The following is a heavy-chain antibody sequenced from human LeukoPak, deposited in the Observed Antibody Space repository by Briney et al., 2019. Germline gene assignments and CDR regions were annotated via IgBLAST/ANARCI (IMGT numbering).Heavy chain of an antibody. V-gene: IGHV5-51*01. CDR2: IYPRDSDT. D-gene: IGHD5-24*01. Sequence: RGESLKISCKGSGYSFTSYWIGWVRQMPGKGLEWMGIIYPRDSDTKYSPSFQGQVTISADKSITTAYLQWSSLKASDTAMYYCARRRDGYNYAFDIWGQGTMLTISS. CDR1: GYSFTSYW. CDR3: ARRRDGYNYAFDI. J-gene: IGHJ3*02.